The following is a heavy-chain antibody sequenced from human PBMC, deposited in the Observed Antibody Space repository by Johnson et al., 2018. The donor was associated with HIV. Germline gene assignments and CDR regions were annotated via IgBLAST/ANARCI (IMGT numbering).Heavy chain of an antibody. CDR3: AKDRGVVRPDAFDV. CDR2: ISSCGSTI. D-gene: IGHD4-23*01. Sequence: QVQLVESGGGLVKPGGSLRLSCAASGFTFSDYYMNWIRQAPGKGLEGVSYISSCGSTIYSADYVKGRFTVSGDNAKNSLYLQMTSLRAEVTAVYYCAKDRGVVRPDAFDVWGQGTLVTVSS. J-gene: IGHJ3*01. V-gene: IGHV3-11*01. CDR1: GFTFSDYY.